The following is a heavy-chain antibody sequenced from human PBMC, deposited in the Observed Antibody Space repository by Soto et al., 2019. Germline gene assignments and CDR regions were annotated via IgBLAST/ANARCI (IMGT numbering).Heavy chain of an antibody. Sequence: GGSLRLSCAASLFTFSCYWMSWVRQAPGKGLEWVANIKQDGSEEYYVDSVKGRFTISRDNAKNSLYLQMNSLRAEDTAVYYCARVGFIAAAGKSWFDPWGQGTLVTVSS. J-gene: IGHJ5*02. CDR2: IKQDGSEE. CDR1: LFTFSCYW. D-gene: IGHD6-13*01. CDR3: ARVGFIAAAGKSWFDP. V-gene: IGHV3-7*01.